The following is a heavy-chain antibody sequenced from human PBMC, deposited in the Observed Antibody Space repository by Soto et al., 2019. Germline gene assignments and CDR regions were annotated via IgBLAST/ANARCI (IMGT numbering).Heavy chain of an antibody. J-gene: IGHJ6*02. Sequence: QVQLVQSGAEVKKPGASVKVSCKASGYTFTSYGISWVRQAPGQGLEWMGWISAYNGNTNYAQKLQGRVTMTTDTSTCTAYMELRSLRSDDTAVYYCARDDIVVVPAATLSVPYYYYGMDVWGQGTTVTVSS. CDR1: GYTFTSYG. V-gene: IGHV1-18*04. D-gene: IGHD2-2*01. CDR3: ARDDIVVVPAATLSVPYYYYGMDV. CDR2: ISAYNGNT.